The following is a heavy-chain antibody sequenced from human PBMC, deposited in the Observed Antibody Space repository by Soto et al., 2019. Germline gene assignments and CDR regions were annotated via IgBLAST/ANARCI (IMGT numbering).Heavy chain of an antibody. V-gene: IGHV1-18*04. D-gene: IGHD3-16*01. CDR2: LSAYNGNT. CDR3: ARVLIAVLPGWFDR. CDR1: GYTFFSYG. Sequence: QVQLVQSGAEVKKPGAAVKVSCKASGYTFFSYGISWVRQAPGQGLEWMGWLSAYNGNTNYAENLQGRVTMTTDTSTSTAYMELRSLRSDDTAVYYCARVLIAVLPGWFDRWGKGTLVTAS. J-gene: IGHJ5*02.